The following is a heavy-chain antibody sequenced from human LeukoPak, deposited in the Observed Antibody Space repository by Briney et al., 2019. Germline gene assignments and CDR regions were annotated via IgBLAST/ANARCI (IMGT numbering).Heavy chain of an antibody. CDR3: ARETGGAVGSTDFDY. Sequence: GRSLRLSCAASGFTFSSYGMHWVRQAPGKGLEWVAVISYDGSNKYYADSVKGRFAISRDNSKNTLYLQMNSLRAEDTAVYYCARETGGAVGSTDFDYWGQGTLVTVSS. CDR2: ISYDGSNK. J-gene: IGHJ4*02. CDR1: GFTFSSYG. V-gene: IGHV3-30*19. D-gene: IGHD3-10*01.